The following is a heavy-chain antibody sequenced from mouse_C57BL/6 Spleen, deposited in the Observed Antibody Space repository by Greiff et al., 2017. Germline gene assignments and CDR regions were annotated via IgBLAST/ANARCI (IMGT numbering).Heavy chain of an antibody. J-gene: IGHJ2*01. CDR2: FSSGGSYT. CDR1: GFTFSSYG. Sequence: EVKVVESGGDLVKPGGSLKLSCAASGFTFSSYGMSWVRQTPDTRLEWVATFSSGGSYTYYPDSVKGRFTISRDNAKNTLYLQRSSLKSEDTAMYYCARHSSAYYFDYWGQGTTLTVSS. D-gene: IGHD1-2*01. V-gene: IGHV5-6*01. CDR3: ARHSSAYYFDY.